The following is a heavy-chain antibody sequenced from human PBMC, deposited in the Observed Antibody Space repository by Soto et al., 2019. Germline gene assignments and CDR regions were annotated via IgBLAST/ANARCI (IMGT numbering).Heavy chain of an antibody. CDR3: AKDLSGWYY. D-gene: IGHD6-19*01. CDR1: GFTFSSYA. V-gene: IGHV3-23*01. J-gene: IGHJ4*02. CDR2: IGGSGGST. Sequence: PGESLKISCAASGFTFSSYAMSWVRQAPGKGLEWVSAIGGSGGSTYYADSVKGRFTISRDNSKNTLYLQMNSLRAEDTAVYYCAKDLSGWYYWGQGTLVTVSS.